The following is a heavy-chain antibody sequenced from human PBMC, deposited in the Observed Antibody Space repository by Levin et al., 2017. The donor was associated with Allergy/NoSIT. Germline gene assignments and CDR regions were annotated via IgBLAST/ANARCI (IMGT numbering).Heavy chain of an antibody. D-gene: IGHD6-19*01. V-gene: IGHV3-30*04. CDR2: VSYVGGNN. Sequence: GGSLRLSCAASGFTFSNYAMHWVRQAPGKGLEWVALVSYVGGNNYFADSVKGRFTISRDNRKSTMYLQINSLRVEDTAVYYCARQLYSYSSGWYDFWGQGTLVTVSS. J-gene: IGHJ5*01. CDR3: ARQLYSYSSGWYDF. CDR1: GFTFSNYA.